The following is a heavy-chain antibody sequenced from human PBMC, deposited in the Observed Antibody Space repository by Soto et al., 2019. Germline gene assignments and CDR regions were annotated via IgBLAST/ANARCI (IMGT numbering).Heavy chain of an antibody. CDR3: ARGGIVVAGTRDGWFDP. J-gene: IGHJ5*02. CDR1: GYTFTSYD. D-gene: IGHD6-19*01. V-gene: IGHV1-8*01. CDR2: MNPNSGNT. Sequence: QVQLVQSGAEVKKPGASVKVSCKASGYTFTSYDINWVRQATGQGLEWMGWMNPNSGNTGYAQKFQGRVTMTRNTSISTAYMELSSLRPEDTAMYCCARGGIVVAGTRDGWFDPWGQGTLVTVSS.